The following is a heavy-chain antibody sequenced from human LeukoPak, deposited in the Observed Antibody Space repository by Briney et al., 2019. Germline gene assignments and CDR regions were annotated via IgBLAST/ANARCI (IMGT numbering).Heavy chain of an antibody. CDR1: GFTFTNYD. V-gene: IGHV3-13*01. CDR3: ARGGIRVSGIDEFDY. CDR2: ISIRGDT. J-gene: IGHJ4*02. D-gene: IGHD6-19*01. Sequence: GGSLRLSCAASGFTFTNYDMHWVRQAAGKGLEWVSAISIRGDTYYSGSVKGRFTISRKNADNPLYLQMNSLRAEDTAVYYCARGGIRVSGIDEFDYWGQGTLVTVSS.